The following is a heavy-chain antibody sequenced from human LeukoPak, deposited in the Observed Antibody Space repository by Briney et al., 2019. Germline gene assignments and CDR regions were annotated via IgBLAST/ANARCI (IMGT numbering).Heavy chain of an antibody. CDR1: GGSISSYY. Sequence: SETLSLTCTVSGGSISSYYWSWIRQPPGKGLEWIGYIYYSGSTNYNPSRKSRVTISVDTSKNQFSLKLSSVTAADTAVYYCARAGSGSGSYSHFDYWGQGTLVTVSS. CDR3: ARAGSGSGSYSHFDY. J-gene: IGHJ4*02. D-gene: IGHD3-10*01. V-gene: IGHV4-59*01. CDR2: IYYSGST.